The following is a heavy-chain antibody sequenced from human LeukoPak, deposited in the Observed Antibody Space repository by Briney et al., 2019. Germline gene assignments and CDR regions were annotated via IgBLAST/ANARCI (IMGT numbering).Heavy chain of an antibody. Sequence: PGGSLRLSCAVSGFTFSHYAFHWVRQAPGKGLEWVAVISYDGSHIYYADSVKGRFTISRDNSKNTLYLQMNSLRAEDTAVYYCARIPQGYKFWYYYYGMDVWGQGTTVTVSS. J-gene: IGHJ6*02. V-gene: IGHV3-30*14. CDR1: GFTFSHYA. D-gene: IGHD3/OR15-3a*01. CDR2: ISYDGSHI. CDR3: ARIPQGYKFWYYYYGMDV.